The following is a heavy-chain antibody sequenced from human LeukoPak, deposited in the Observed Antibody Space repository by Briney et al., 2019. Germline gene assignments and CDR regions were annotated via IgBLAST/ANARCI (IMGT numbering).Heavy chain of an antibody. CDR3: ARATPRYSSSWSIPMDFDL. CDR2: IYTSGST. CDR1: GGSISSGSYY. V-gene: IGHV4-61*02. D-gene: IGHD6-13*01. Sequence: SKTLSLTCTVSGGSISSGSYYWSWIRQPAGKGLEWIGRIYTSGSTNYNPSLKSRVTISVDTSKNQFSLKLSSVTAADTAVYYCARATPRYSSSWSIPMDFDLWGRGTLVTVSS. J-gene: IGHJ2*01.